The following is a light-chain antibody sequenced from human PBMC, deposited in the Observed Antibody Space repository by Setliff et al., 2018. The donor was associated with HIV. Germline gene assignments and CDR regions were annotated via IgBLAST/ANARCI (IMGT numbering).Light chain of an antibody. Sequence: SALAQPASVSGSPGQSITISCTGTSSDVGRYNFVSWYQQHPGKVPKLLISDVSNRPSGVSDRFSGSKSDTSGSLVITGLQTEDEAEYYCQSYDTSLSAVIFGGGTKVTVL. V-gene: IGLV2-14*03. J-gene: IGLJ2*01. CDR3: QSYDTSLSAVI. CDR1: SSDVGRYNF. CDR2: DVS.